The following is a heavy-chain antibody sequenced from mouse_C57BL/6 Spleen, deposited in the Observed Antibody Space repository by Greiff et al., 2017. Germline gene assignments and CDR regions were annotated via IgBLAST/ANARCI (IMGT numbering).Heavy chain of an antibody. D-gene: IGHD2-3*01. V-gene: IGHV1-26*01. Sequence: EVQLQQSGPELVKPGASVKISCKASGFTFTDYYMNWVKQSPGKSLEWIGEINPNNGGTGYNSKFKGKATLTVDKSSSTAYMELRSLTSEDSAVYYCAKPDVYYLSWFAYWGQVTLVTVSA. CDR1: GFTFTDYY. J-gene: IGHJ3*01. CDR3: AKPDVYYLSWFAY. CDR2: INPNNGGT.